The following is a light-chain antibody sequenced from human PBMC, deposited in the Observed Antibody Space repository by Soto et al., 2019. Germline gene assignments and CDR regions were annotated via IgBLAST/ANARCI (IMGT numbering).Light chain of an antibody. CDR3: QQYGSSPPTT. Sequence: EIVLTQSPGTLSLSPGERATLSCRASQSFSSSYLCWYQQKPGQAPRHLFYGASSRATGITHRFSGSGSGTTFTLTISTLEPEDFAVYYCQQYGSSPPTTFGEGTRLEIK. V-gene: IGKV3-20*01. CDR1: QSFSSSY. J-gene: IGKJ5*01. CDR2: GAS.